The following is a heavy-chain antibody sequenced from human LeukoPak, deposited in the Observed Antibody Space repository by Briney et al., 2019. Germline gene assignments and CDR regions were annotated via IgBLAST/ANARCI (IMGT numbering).Heavy chain of an antibody. CDR3: ARDRIVGALDAFDI. D-gene: IGHD1-26*01. J-gene: IGHJ3*02. V-gene: IGHV1-69*08. CDR2: IIPILGTT. Sequence: SVKVSCKASGGTFSSYTISWVRQAPGQGLEWMGRIIPILGTTAYAQNLQGRVTITADGSTSTAWMKLSNLRSEDTAVYYCARDRIVGALDAFDIWGQGTMVTVSS. CDR1: GGTFSSYT.